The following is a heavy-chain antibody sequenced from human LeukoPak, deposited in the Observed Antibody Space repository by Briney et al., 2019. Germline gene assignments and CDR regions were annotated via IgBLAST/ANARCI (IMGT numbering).Heavy chain of an antibody. Sequence: GGSLRLSCAASGFTFSSYGMHWVRQAPGKGLEWVAFIRYDGSNKYYADSVKGRFTISRDNSKNTLYLQMNSLRAEDTAVYFCAKGDPNTYYYGSGSPDYWGQGTLVTVSS. CDR1: GFTFSSYG. CDR3: AKGDPNTYYYGSGSPDY. CDR2: IRYDGSNK. J-gene: IGHJ4*02. V-gene: IGHV3-30*02. D-gene: IGHD3-10*01.